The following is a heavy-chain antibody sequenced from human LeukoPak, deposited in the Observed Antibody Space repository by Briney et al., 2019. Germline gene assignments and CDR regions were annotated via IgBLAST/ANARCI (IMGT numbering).Heavy chain of an antibody. J-gene: IGHJ4*02. CDR1: GFTFSSYA. Sequence: PGGSLRLSCAASGFTFSSYAMHWVRQAPGKGLEWVAVISYDGSNKYYADSVKGRFTISRDNSKNTLYLQINNLRAADTALYYCARATTDPGAFDSWGQGTLVTVSS. CDR2: ISYDGSNK. CDR3: ARATTDPGAFDS. V-gene: IGHV3-30-3*01. D-gene: IGHD1-1*01.